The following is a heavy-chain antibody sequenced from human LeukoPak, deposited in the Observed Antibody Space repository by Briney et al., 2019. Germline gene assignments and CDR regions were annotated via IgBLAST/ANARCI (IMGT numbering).Heavy chain of an antibody. CDR3: ARGRFGHNWFDP. Sequence: SETLSLTCAVYGGSFSGYYWSWIRQPPGKGLEWIGEINHSGSTNYNPSLKSRVTISVDTSKNQFSLKLSSVTAADTAVYYCARGRFGHNWFDPWGQGTLVTVSS. CDR1: GGSFSGYY. CDR2: INHSGST. D-gene: IGHD3-10*01. J-gene: IGHJ5*02. V-gene: IGHV4-34*01.